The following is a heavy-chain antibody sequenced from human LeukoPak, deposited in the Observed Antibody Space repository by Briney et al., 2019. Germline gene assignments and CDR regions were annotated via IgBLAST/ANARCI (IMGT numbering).Heavy chain of an antibody. J-gene: IGHJ4*02. Sequence: ASVKVSCKASGYTFTSYGFNWVRQAPGQGLEWMGIINPSGGGTSYAQKFQGRVTMTRDTSTSTVYMELSSLRSEDTAVYYCARDGGYGDFHSCDYWGQGTLVTVSS. CDR3: ARDGGYGDFHSCDY. CDR1: GYTFTSYG. D-gene: IGHD4-17*01. V-gene: IGHV1-46*01. CDR2: INPSGGGT.